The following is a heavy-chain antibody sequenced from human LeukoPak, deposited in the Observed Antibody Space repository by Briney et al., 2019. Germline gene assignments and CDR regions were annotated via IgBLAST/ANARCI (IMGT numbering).Heavy chain of an antibody. CDR2: INSDGSST. V-gene: IGHV3-74*01. Sequence: GGSLRLSCAASGFTFSSYWMHWVRQAPGKGLVWVSRINSDGSSTSYADSVMGRFTISRDNAKNTLYLQMNSLRAEDTAVYYCAREDQQLVRAFDIWGQGTMVTVSS. D-gene: IGHD6-13*01. CDR1: GFTFSSYW. CDR3: AREDQQLVRAFDI. J-gene: IGHJ3*02.